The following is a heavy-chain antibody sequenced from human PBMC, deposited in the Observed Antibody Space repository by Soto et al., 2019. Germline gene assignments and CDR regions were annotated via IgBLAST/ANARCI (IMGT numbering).Heavy chain of an antibody. CDR2: ISGSGGST. D-gene: IGHD3-10*01. J-gene: IGHJ4*02. CDR1: GFTFSSYA. Sequence: PGGSLRLSCAASGFTFSSYAMSWVRQAPGKGLEWVSAISGSGGSTYYADSVKGRFTISRDNSNNTLYLQMNSLRAEDTAVYYCARDLILWFGELTNYFDYWGQGTLVTVSS. V-gene: IGHV3-23*01. CDR3: ARDLILWFGELTNYFDY.